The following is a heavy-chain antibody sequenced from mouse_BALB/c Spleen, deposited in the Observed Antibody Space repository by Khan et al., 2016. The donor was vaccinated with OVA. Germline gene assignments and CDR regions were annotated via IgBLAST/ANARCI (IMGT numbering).Heavy chain of an antibody. Sequence: EVPLQESGPGLVKPSQSLSLTCTVTGYSITSDYAWNWIRQFPGNKLEWMAYISYSGSTSYNPSLKSRISITRDTSKNQFFLQLNSVTPEDTATYYCARRYYYGHWYFDVWGAGTAVTVSS. CDR2: ISYSGST. V-gene: IGHV3-2*02. CDR3: ARRYYYGHWYFDV. J-gene: IGHJ1*01. CDR1: GYSITSDYA. D-gene: IGHD1-1*01.